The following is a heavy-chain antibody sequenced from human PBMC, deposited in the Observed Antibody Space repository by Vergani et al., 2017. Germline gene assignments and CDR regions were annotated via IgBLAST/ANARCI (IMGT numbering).Heavy chain of an antibody. D-gene: IGHD3-10*01. Sequence: QVDLQESGPGLVKSSETLSLNCAVSGYSVGSGYYWGWIRQPPGRGLEWIGCVHRNGKTYYTSSLRSRATISRDTSKNQFSLRLTSVTAADTAVYYCARQNPYGSAHVDCWGRGVLVTVSA. CDR3: ARQNPYGSAHVDC. V-gene: IGHV4-38-2*01. CDR1: GYSVGSGYY. J-gene: IGHJ4*02. CDR2: VHRNGKT.